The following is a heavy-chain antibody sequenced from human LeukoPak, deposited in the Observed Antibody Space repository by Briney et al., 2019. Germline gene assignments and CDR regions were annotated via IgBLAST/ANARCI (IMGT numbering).Heavy chain of an antibody. CDR1: GGSINNYY. V-gene: IGHV4-4*07. J-gene: IGHJ4*02. CDR3: ARTPIYYFDNSGYYN. D-gene: IGHD3-22*01. Sequence: SETLSLTCTVSGGSINNYYWSWIRQPAGKGLEWIGLIYSSGSTIYNPSLKSRVTMSVDTSKKQSSLRLSSVTAADTAVYYCARTPIYYFDNSGYYNWGQGTLVTVSS. CDR2: IYSSGST.